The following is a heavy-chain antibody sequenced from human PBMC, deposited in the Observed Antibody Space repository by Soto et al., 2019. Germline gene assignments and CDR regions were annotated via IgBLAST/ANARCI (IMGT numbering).Heavy chain of an antibody. CDR2: IYYSGST. D-gene: IGHD2-2*01. Sequence: SETLSLTCTVSGGSISSGDYYWGWIRQPPGKGLEWIGYIYYSGSTSYNASLKSRTSISADPSNNQFSLKLHSLTAADTAVYFCGTMPIVVEPAPMDVWGPGTSVTVSS. CDR1: GGSISSGDYY. J-gene: IGHJ6*02. V-gene: IGHV4-30-4*01. CDR3: GTMPIVVEPAPMDV.